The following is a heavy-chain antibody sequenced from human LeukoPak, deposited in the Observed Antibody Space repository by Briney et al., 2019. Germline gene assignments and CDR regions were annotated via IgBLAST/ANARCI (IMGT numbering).Heavy chain of an antibody. CDR1: GYTFTSYD. Sequence: ASVKVSCKASGYTFTSYDINWVRQATGQGLEWMGWMNPNSGNTGYAQKLQGRVTMTTDTSTSTAYMELRSLRSDDTAVYYCARDTPSYGSGSYYNMALDYWGQGTLVTVSS. J-gene: IGHJ4*02. D-gene: IGHD3-10*01. CDR3: ARDTPSYGSGSYYNMALDY. CDR2: MNPNSGNT. V-gene: IGHV1-8*01.